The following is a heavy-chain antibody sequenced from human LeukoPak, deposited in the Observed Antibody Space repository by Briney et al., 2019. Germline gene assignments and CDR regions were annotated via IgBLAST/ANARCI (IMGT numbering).Heavy chain of an antibody. J-gene: IGHJ5*02. CDR1: GYTFTSYY. CDR2: INPSGGST. Sequence: ASVKVSCKASGYTFTSYYMHWVRQAPGQGLEWMGIINPSGGSTSYAQKFQGRVTMTTDTSTSTAYMELRSLRSDDTAVYYCARTSRFPPYNWFDPWGQGTLVTVSS. CDR3: ARTSRFPPYNWFDP. D-gene: IGHD3-10*01. V-gene: IGHV1-46*01.